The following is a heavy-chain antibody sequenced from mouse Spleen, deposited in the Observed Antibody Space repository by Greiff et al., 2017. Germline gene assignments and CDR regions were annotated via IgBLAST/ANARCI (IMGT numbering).Heavy chain of an antibody. J-gene: IGHJ3*01. Sequence: DVMLVESGGGLVKPGRSLKLSCAASGFTFSDYGMHWVRQAPEKGLEWVAYISSGSSTIYYADTVKGRFTISRDNAKNTLFLQMTSLGSEDTAMYYCARADGYPWFAYWGQGTLVTVSA. CDR1: GFTFSDYG. V-gene: IGHV5-17*01. CDR3: ARADGYPWFAY. CDR2: ISSGSSTI. D-gene: IGHD2-3*01.